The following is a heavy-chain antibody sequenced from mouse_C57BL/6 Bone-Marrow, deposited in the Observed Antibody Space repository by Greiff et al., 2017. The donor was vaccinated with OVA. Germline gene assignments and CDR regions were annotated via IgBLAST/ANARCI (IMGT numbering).Heavy chain of an antibody. J-gene: IGHJ1*03. CDR1: GFSFTSYG. Sequence: QVQLQQSGPGLVQPSQSLSITCTVSGFSFTSYGVHWVRQSPGKGLEWLGVIWRGGSTDYNAAFMSRLSITKDNSKSQVFFKMNSLQADDTAIYYCAVGYWDVNWYFDVWGTGTTVTVSS. V-gene: IGHV2-5*01. CDR3: AVGYWDVNWYFDV. D-gene: IGHD4-1*01. CDR2: IWRGGST.